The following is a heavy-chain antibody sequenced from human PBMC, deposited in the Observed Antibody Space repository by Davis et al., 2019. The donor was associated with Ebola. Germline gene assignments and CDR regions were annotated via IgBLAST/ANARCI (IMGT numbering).Heavy chain of an antibody. V-gene: IGHV3-7*03. D-gene: IGHD6-25*01. CDR3: ARDYPVVAASNLFYSYYAVDV. J-gene: IGHJ6*02. Sequence: GESLKISCAASGFTFSSFWMTWVRQAPGKGLEWVANIKQDGSEKYYVDSMKGRFSISRDNARNSLYLQMNSLRAEDTAVYYCARDYPVVAASNLFYSYYAVDVWGQGTTVTVSS. CDR2: IKQDGSEK. CDR1: GFTFSSFW.